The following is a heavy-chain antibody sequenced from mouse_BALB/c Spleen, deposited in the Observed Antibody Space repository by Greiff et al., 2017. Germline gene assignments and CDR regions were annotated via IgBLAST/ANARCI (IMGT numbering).Heavy chain of an antibody. D-gene: IGHD2-1*01. CDR1: GYTFTSYW. CDR3: ARWGGNSDY. CDR2: INPSTGYT. V-gene: IGHV1-7*01. Sequence: VQVVESGAELAKPGASVKMSCKASGYTFTSYWMHWVKQRPGQGLEWIGYINPSTGYTEYNQKFKDKATLTADKSSSTAYMQLSSLTSEDSAVYYCARWGGNSDYWGQGTTLTVSS. J-gene: IGHJ2*01.